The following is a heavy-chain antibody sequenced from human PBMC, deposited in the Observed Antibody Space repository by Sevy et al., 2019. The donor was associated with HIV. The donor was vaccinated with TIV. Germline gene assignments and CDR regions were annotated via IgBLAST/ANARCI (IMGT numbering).Heavy chain of an antibody. CDR3: VTADKNFYLDF. CDR1: GFNFSEHF. CDR2: CRNKPDRFTT. V-gene: IGHV3-72*01. Sequence: GGSLRLSCSTSGFNFSEHFMEWVRQAPGKGLEWIGRCRNKPDRFTTEYAASVKGRFTISRDDSKSSLYLQMSGLQADDTALYFCVTADKNFYLDFWGQRTLVTVSS. J-gene: IGHJ4*02.